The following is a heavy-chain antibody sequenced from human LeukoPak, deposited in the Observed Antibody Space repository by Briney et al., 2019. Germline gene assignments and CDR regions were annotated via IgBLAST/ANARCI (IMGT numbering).Heavy chain of an antibody. CDR3: ARGQFQRDY. CDR2: VYYSGIT. V-gene: IGHV4-39*07. CDR1: GGSISSSSYY. J-gene: IGHJ4*02. Sequence: SETLSLTCTVSGGSISSSSYYWGWIRQPPGKGLEWIGNVYYSGITYYNPSLKSRVIISLDPSKSQFSLNLRSVTAADTAVYYCARGQFQRDYWGQGTLVIVSS.